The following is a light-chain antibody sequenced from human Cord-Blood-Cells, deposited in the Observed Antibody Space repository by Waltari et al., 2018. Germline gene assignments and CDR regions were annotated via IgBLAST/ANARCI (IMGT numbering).Light chain of an antibody. CDR3: CSYAGSSTLV. CDR1: SSDVGSYNL. J-gene: IGLJ2*01. Sequence: QSALTQPASVSGSPGQSITISCTGTSSDVGSYNLVSWYQQHPGKAPKLLVYEGSTRALGVSNRFAGSKAGKQASLTISGPQAEDEAEYYCCSYAGSSTLVFGGGTKLTVL. V-gene: IGLV2-23*01. CDR2: EGS.